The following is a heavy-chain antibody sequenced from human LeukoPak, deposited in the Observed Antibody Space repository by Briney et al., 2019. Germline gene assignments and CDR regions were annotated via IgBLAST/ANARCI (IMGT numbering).Heavy chain of an antibody. Sequence: QSGGSLRLSCAASGFTFSSYAMSWVRQAPGKGLEWVSAISGNGGSTYYADSVKGRFTISRDISKNTLYLQMNSLRAKDTAVYYCAKAGLGYSYGSSLYYFDYWGQGTLVTVSS. V-gene: IGHV3-23*01. D-gene: IGHD5-18*01. CDR3: AKAGLGYSYGSSLYYFDY. J-gene: IGHJ4*02. CDR1: GFTFSSYA. CDR2: ISGNGGST.